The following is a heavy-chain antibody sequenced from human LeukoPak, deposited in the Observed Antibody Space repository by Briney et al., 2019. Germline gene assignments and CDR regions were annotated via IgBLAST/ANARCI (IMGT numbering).Heavy chain of an antibody. D-gene: IGHD5-18*01. Sequence: SETLSLTCTVSGGSISSYYWSWIRQPPGKGLEWIGYIYYSGSTNYNPSLKSRVTISVDTSKNQFSLKLSSVTAADTAVYYCARVDTAIVLYDYWGQGTLVTVSS. V-gene: IGHV4-59*01. J-gene: IGHJ4*02. CDR1: GGSISSYY. CDR2: IYYSGST. CDR3: ARVDTAIVLYDY.